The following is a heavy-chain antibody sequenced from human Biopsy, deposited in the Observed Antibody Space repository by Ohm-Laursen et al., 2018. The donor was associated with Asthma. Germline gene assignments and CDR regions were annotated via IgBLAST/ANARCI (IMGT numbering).Heavy chain of an antibody. CDR2: MYSSGST. D-gene: IGHD1-26*01. Sequence: SQTLSLTCTVSGGSISSYYWSWIRQPPGRGLEWIGYMYSSGSTNYNPSLKSRVTISVDTSKSQFSLKLSSVTAADTAVYYCARGSSGGSYYTSLGYWGQGTLVTVSS. CDR3: ARGSSGGSYYTSLGY. V-gene: IGHV4-59*01. CDR1: GGSISSYY. J-gene: IGHJ4*02.